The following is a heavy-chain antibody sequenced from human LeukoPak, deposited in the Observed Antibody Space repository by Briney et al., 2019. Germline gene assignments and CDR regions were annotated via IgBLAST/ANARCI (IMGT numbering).Heavy chain of an antibody. CDR2: VYYSGST. CDR1: GGSISSYY. J-gene: IGHJ6*03. V-gene: IGHV4-59*01. CDR3: ARVTLSDLYYYYYMDV. Sequence: SETLSLTCTVSGGSISSYYWGWIRQPPGKGLEWIGYVYYSGSTNYNPSLKSRVTISLDTSKNQFSLKLSSVTAADTAMYYCARVTLSDLYYYYYMDVWGKGTTVTVSS. D-gene: IGHD3-16*02.